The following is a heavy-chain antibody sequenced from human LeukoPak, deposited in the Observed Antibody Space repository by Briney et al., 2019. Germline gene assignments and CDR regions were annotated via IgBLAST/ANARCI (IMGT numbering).Heavy chain of an antibody. Sequence: GGSLRLSCAASGFTFTNYAMTWVRQAPGKGLEWVSTISDSGGNTHYADSVKGRFTISRDNSKNTLYLQMNSLRADDTAVYYCVKGSRSGWDPGYWGQGTLVTVSS. J-gene: IGHJ4*02. V-gene: IGHV3-23*01. CDR1: GFTFTNYA. CDR3: VKGSRSGWDPGY. D-gene: IGHD6-19*01. CDR2: ISDSGGNT.